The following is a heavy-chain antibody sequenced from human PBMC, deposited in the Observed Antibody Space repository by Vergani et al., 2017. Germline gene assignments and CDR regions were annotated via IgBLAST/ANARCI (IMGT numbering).Heavy chain of an antibody. J-gene: IGHJ6*03. CDR3: ARHKEQLVPGNYYYYYYMDV. V-gene: IGHV4-39*01. CDR2: IYYSGIT. Sequence: QLQLQESDPGLVKPSETLSLTCTVSGGSIRSTFYYWGWIRQPPGKGLEWIGTIYYSGITYYNPSLKSRVTLSVDTSNNQFSLKLNSVTAADTAVYYCARHKEQLVPGNYYYYYYMDVWGKGTTVTVSS. D-gene: IGHD6-13*01. CDR1: GGSIRSTFYY.